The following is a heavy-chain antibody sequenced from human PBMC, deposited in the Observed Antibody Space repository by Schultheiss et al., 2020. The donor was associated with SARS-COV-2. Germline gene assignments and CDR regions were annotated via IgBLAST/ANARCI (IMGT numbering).Heavy chain of an antibody. CDR3: ARFRVAVAGLVSYYYYYMDV. CDR1: GFTVSSNY. V-gene: IGHV3-53*01. CDR2: IYSGGST. J-gene: IGHJ6*03. Sequence: GGSLRLSCAASGFTVSSNYMSWVRQAPGKGLEWVSVIYSGGSTYYADSVKGRFTISRDNAKNSLYLQMNSLRAEDTAVYYCARFRVAVAGLVSYYYYYMDVWGKGTTVTVSS. D-gene: IGHD6-19*01.